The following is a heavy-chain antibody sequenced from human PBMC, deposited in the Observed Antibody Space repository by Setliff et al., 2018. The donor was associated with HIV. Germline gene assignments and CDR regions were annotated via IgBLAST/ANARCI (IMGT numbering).Heavy chain of an antibody. J-gene: IGHJ4*02. CDR2: ISSSSSTI. CDR1: GFSFENFD. D-gene: IGHD6-19*01. V-gene: IGHV3-48*01. Sequence: HPGGSLRLSCTVVGFSFENFDMHWVRQAPGKGLEWVSYISSSSSTIYYADSVKGRFTISRDNAKNSLYLQMNSLRAEDTAVYYCARDRSGWYNPPVYWGQGTLVTVSS. CDR3: ARDRSGWYNPPVY.